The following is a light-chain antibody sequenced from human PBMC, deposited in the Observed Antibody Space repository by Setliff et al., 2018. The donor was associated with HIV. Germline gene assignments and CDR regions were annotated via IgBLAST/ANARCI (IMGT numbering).Light chain of an antibody. V-gene: IGLV2-14*01. J-gene: IGLJ2*01. CDR2: EVS. CDR1: SSDVGGYNY. Sequence: SALAQPASVSGSPGQSITISRTGTSSDVGGYNYVSWYQQHPGKAPKLMIYEVSNRPSGVSNRFYGSKSGNTASLTISGLQAEDEADYYCSSYTSSSTVVFGGGTQLTVL. CDR3: SSYTSSSTVV.